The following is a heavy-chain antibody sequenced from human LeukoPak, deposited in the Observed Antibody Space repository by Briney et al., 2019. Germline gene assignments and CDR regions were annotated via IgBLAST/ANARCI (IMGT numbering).Heavy chain of an antibody. J-gene: IGHJ4*02. Sequence: GSLRLSCAASGFTFSSYAMSWVRQAPGKGLGWVSAISGSGGSTYYADSVKGRFTISRDNSKNTLYLQMNSLRAEDTAVYYCATPGPSHGLFDYWGQGTLVTVSS. D-gene: IGHD2-2*03. CDR3: ATPGPSHGLFDY. CDR1: GFTFSSYA. CDR2: ISGSGGST. V-gene: IGHV3-23*01.